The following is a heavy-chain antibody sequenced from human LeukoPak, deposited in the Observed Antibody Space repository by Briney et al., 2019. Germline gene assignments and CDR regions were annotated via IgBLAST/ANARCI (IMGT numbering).Heavy chain of an antibody. Sequence: HPGRSLRLSCATSGFTFSHYGMHWVRQAPGKELEWVAVIWNDGSNKYYGDSVKGRFTISRDNSKNTLYLQMNSLTVEDTAVYYCAKDAQRGFDYSNSLEHWGQGTLVTVSS. D-gene: IGHD4-11*01. CDR3: AKDAQRGFDYSNSLEH. CDR2: IWNDGSNK. J-gene: IGHJ5*02. CDR1: GFTFSHYG. V-gene: IGHV3-33*06.